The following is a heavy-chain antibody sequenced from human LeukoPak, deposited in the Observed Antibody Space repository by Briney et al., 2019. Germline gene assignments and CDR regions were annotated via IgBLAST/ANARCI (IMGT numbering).Heavy chain of an antibody. CDR3: ARGTIRVGATTEVSYYFDY. J-gene: IGHJ4*02. V-gene: IGHV1-2*04. D-gene: IGHD1-26*01. Sequence: ASVKVSCKASGYTFTCYYMHWVRQAPGQGLEWMGWINPNSGGTNYAQKFQGWVTMTRDTSISTAYMELSRLRSDDTAVYYCARGTIRVGATTEVSYYFDYWGQGTLVTVSS. CDR1: GYTFTCYY. CDR2: INPNSGGT.